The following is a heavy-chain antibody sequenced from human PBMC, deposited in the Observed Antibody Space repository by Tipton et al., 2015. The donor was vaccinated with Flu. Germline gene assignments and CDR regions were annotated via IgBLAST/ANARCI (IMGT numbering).Heavy chain of an antibody. CDR1: GFIVSSYY. J-gene: IGHJ6*02. CDR2: TYSGGST. D-gene: IGHD3-10*01. Sequence: SLRLSCVASGFIVSSYYMSWVRQGPGKGLEWVSITYSGGSTYYADSVKGRFTISRDDSKNTLYLQMNSLRAEDTAVYYCARDDGDYGSESYHYYYGMDVWGQGTTVTVSS. V-gene: IGHV3-53*01. CDR3: ARDDGDYGSESYHYYYGMDV.